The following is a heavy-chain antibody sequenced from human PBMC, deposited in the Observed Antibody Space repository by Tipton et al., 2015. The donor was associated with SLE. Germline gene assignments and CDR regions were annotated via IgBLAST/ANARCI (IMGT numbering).Heavy chain of an antibody. CDR2: INPDSGGT. CDR1: GYTFTIYY. Sequence: QLVQSGAEVKEPGASVKVSCKASGYTFTIYYIHWVRLGPGQGLEWMGWINPDSGGTHYAQTFQGRVTMTRDTSVSTAYMELSSLKSDDTAVYYCVRHIAVVPGPTGGWFDPWGQGTLVTVSS. J-gene: IGHJ5*02. D-gene: IGHD6-19*01. V-gene: IGHV1-2*02. CDR3: VRHIAVVPGPTGGWFDP.